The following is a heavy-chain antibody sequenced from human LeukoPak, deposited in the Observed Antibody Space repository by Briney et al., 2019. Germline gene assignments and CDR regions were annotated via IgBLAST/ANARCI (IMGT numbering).Heavy chain of an antibody. Sequence: PGRSLRLSCEVSGLIFETYGTHWVRQAPSKCLEWVGVIPKNGSNTYYGDSGKGRFTISRDNTNNTLSLQMNGLTTEDTGVYFCVKGRRGSSYVHYFDSWGQGTLVTVSS. D-gene: IGHD5-18*01. J-gene: IGHJ4*02. V-gene: IGHV3-30*18. CDR2: IPKNGSNT. CDR3: VKGRRGSSYVHYFDS. CDR1: GLIFETYG.